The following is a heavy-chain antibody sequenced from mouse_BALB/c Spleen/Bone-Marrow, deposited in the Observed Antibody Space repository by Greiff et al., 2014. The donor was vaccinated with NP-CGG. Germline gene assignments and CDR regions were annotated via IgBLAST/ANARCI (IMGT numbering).Heavy chain of an antibody. D-gene: IGHD2-4*01. J-gene: IGHJ3*01. CDR2: ISGGGSYT. Sequence: DVKLVESGGGLVKSGGSLKLSCAASGFTFSNYGMSWVRQTPEKRLEWVATISGGGSYTFYSDSVKGRFTISRDNAKNNLYLQLSSLRSEDTALYYCERHAYYDQTEVSFVYWGQGTLVTVSA. CDR1: GFTFSNYG. CDR3: ERHAYYDQTEVSFVY. V-gene: IGHV5-9-2*01.